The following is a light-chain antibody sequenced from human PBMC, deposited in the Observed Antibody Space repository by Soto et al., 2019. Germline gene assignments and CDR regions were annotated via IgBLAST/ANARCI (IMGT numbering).Light chain of an antibody. CDR3: QQYNNFWA. J-gene: IGKJ2*01. CDR1: QSISSW. V-gene: IGKV1-5*01. CDR2: DAS. Sequence: DIQMTQSPSALSASVGDRVTITCRASQSISSWLAWYQQKPGKAPRLLIYDASYLERGVPSRFSGSGSGKEFTLTISDLQPDDLGTYYCQQYNNFWAFGPGPK.